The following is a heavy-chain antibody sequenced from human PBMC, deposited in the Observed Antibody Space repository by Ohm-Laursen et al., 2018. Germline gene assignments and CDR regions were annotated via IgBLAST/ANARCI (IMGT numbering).Heavy chain of an antibody. CDR1: GFTVSTNY. CDR3: ASRFGDYSAAFDY. J-gene: IGHJ4*02. V-gene: IGHV3-66*01. Sequence: SLRLSCAVSGFTVSTNYMSWVRQAPGKGLEWVSVIYSGGSTYYADSVKGRFTISRDNSQNTLYLQMNSLRAEDTAVYYCASRFGDYSAAFDYWGQGTLVTVSS. CDR2: IYSGGST. D-gene: IGHD4-17*01.